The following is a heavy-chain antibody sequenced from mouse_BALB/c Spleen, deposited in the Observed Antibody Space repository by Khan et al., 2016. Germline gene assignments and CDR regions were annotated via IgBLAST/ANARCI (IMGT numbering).Heavy chain of an antibody. CDR3: ARYGKGTWFAY. Sequence: QIQLVQSGPELKKPGETVKISCKASGYTFTNYGMIWVKQAPGKGLKWMGWINTNTGEPAYAEEFKGRFALSLETSASTAYLQISSLKNEDTATYFGARYGKGTWFAYWRQGTLVAVSA. V-gene: IGHV9-3*02. CDR2: INTNTGEP. J-gene: IGHJ3*01. CDR1: GYTFTNYG. D-gene: IGHD2-1*01.